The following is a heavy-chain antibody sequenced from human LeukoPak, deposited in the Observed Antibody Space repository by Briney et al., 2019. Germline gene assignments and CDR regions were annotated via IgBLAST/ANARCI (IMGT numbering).Heavy chain of an antibody. CDR2: TYYSSNWYK. Sequence: SQTLSLTCAISGDSVSRNTAGWSWIRQSPSRGLEWLGRTYYSSNWYKDYAVSVISRITINPDTSKNQFSLQLNSVTPEDTAVYYCSRGWLQQGFDYWGQGTLVTVSS. J-gene: IGHJ4*02. D-gene: IGHD5-24*01. CDR3: SRGWLQQGFDY. V-gene: IGHV6-1*01. CDR1: GDSVSRNTAG.